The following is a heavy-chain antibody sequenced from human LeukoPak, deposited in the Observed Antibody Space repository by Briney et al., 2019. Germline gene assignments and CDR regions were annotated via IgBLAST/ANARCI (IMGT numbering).Heavy chain of an antibody. CDR2: IYHSGST. Sequence: SQTLSLTCAVSGGSISSGGYSWSWIRQPPGQGLEWIGYIYHSGSTYYNPSLKSRVTISVDRSKNQFSLKLSSVTAADTAVYYCARSRSGYVDYWGQGTLVTASS. V-gene: IGHV4-30-2*01. D-gene: IGHD2-15*01. CDR1: GGSISSGGYS. CDR3: ARSRSGYVDY. J-gene: IGHJ4*02.